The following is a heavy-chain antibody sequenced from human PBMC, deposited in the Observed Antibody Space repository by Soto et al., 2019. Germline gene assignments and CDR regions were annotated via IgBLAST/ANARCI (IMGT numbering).Heavy chain of an antibody. J-gene: IGHJ1*01. CDR3: ARGGYGDSHAEYFQH. D-gene: IGHD4-17*01. CDR2: ISYDGSSK. CDR1: GFTFSNYG. V-gene: IGHV3-30-3*01. Sequence: QVQLVESGGGVVQPGRSLRLSCAASGFTFSNYGMHWVRQAPGKGLEWGALISYDGSSKDYADSVKGRFTISRDNSKSTLFLQMNSLRVEYTAVYSCARGGYGDSHAEYFQHWGQGTLVTVSS.